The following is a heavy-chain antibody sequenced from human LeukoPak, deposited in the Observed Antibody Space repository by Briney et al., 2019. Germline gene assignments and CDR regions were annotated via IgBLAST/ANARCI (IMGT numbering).Heavy chain of an antibody. V-gene: IGHV1-18*01. Sequence: ASVKVSCKASGYTFTSYGISWVRQAPGQGLEWMGWISAYNGNTNYAQKLQGRVTMTTDTSTSTAYMELRNLRSDDTAVYYCARTTMVRGAPRWYFDYWGQGTLVTVSS. CDR3: ARTTMVRGAPRWYFDY. J-gene: IGHJ4*02. D-gene: IGHD3-10*01. CDR1: GYTFTSYG. CDR2: ISAYNGNT.